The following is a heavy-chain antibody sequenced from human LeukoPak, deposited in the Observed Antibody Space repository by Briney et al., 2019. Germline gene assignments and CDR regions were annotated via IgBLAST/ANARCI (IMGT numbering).Heavy chain of an antibody. CDR1: GFTFSSYS. D-gene: IGHD6-13*01. J-gene: IGHJ4*02. Sequence: EGSLRLSCAASGFTFSSYSMNWVRQAPGKGLEWVSYISSSSSTIYYADSVKGRFTISRDNAKNSLYLQMNSLRAEDTAVYYCARDGSRYSSSWPAKPIDYWGQGTLVTVSS. CDR3: ARDGSRYSSSWPAKPIDY. V-gene: IGHV3-48*04. CDR2: ISSSSSTI.